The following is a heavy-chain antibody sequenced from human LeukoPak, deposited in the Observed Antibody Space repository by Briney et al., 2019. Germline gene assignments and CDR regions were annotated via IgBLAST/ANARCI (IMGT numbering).Heavy chain of an antibody. D-gene: IGHD3-9*01. V-gene: IGHV1-46*01. Sequence: ASVTVSCKASGYTFTSYYMHWVRQAPGQGLECMGIINPSGGSTSYAQKFQGRVTMTRDMSTSTVYMELSSLRSEDTAVYYCARDLAGDYDILTGYPFDYWGQGTLVTVSS. CDR1: GYTFTSYY. J-gene: IGHJ4*02. CDR2: INPSGGST. CDR3: ARDLAGDYDILTGYPFDY.